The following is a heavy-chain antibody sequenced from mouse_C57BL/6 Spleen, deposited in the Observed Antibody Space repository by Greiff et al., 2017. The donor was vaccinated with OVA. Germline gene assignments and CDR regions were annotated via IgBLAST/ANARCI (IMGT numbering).Heavy chain of an antibody. CDR1: GYTFTDYY. D-gene: IGHD2-13*01. V-gene: IGHV1-76*01. CDR3: ARGGLL. J-gene: IGHJ2*01. CDR2: IYPGSGNT. Sequence: VQVVESGAELVRPGASVKLSCKASGYTFTDYYINWVKQRPGQGLEWIARIYPGSGNTYYNEKFKGKATLTSEKSSSTAYMQLSSLTSEDSAVYFCARGGLLWGQGTTLTVSS.